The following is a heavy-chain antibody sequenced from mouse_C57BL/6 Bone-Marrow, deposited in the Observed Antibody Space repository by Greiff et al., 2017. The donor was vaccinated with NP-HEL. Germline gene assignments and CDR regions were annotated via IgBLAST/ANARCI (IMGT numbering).Heavy chain of an antibody. Sequence: VQLQQSGPVLVKPGASVKMSCKASGYTFTDYYMNWVKQSHGKSLEWIGVINPYNGGTSYNQKFKGKATLTVDKSSSTAYMELNSLTSEDSAVYYCASLYDYDDGGYYYAMDYWGQGTSVTVSS. CDR2: INPYNGGT. D-gene: IGHD2-4*01. J-gene: IGHJ4*01. CDR3: ASLYDYDDGGYYYAMDY. V-gene: IGHV1-19*01. CDR1: GYTFTDYY.